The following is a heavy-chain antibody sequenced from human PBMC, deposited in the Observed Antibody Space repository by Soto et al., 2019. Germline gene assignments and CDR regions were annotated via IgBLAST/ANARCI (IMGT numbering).Heavy chain of an antibody. J-gene: IGHJ4*02. D-gene: IGHD5-12*01. CDR3: ASIRKVAKSEDDY. V-gene: IGHV1-69*02. CDR1: GGTFSSYT. Sequence: QVQLVQSGAGVKKPGSSVKVSCKASGGTFSSYTISWVRQAPGQGLEWVGRIIPVLGIANYAQKSQGSVTITEDKPTSTGYMELSSLRTKDTAVYYCASIRKVAKSEDDYRGEGTLVLVSS. CDR2: IIPVLGIA.